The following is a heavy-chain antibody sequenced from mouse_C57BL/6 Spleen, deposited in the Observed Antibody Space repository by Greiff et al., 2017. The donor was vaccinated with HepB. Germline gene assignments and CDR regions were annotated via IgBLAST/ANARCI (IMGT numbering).Heavy chain of an antibody. CDR2: IGPSDSYT. Sequence: VQLQQSGAELVKPGASVKLSCKVSGYTFTSYWMQWVKQRPGQGLEWIGEIGPSDSYTNYNQKFKSTATLTVDTSSSTAYMQLSSLTSEDAAVYYCARRSSSAHYFDYWGQGTTLTVSS. D-gene: IGHD3-2*02. CDR3: ARRSSSAHYFDY. J-gene: IGHJ2*01. CDR1: GYTFTSYW. V-gene: IGHV1-50*01.